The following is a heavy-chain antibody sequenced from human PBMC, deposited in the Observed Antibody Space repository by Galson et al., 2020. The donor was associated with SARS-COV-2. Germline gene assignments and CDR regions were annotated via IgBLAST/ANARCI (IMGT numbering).Heavy chain of an antibody. Sequence: ETSETLSLTCTVSGGSISSGDYYWRWIRQPPGKGLEWIGYIYYSGSTYYNPSLKSRVTISVDTSKNQFSLKLSSVTAADTAVYYCARAKRSTIFGVVNWFDPWGQGTLVTVSS. CDR3: ARAKRSTIFGVVNWFDP. CDR2: IYYSGST. CDR1: GGSISSGDYY. J-gene: IGHJ5*02. D-gene: IGHD3-3*01. V-gene: IGHV4-30-4*01.